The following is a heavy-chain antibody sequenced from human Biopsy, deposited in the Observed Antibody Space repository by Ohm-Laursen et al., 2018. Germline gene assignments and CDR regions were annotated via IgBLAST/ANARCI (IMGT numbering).Heavy chain of an antibody. J-gene: IGHJ4*02. D-gene: IGHD4-23*01. V-gene: IGHV4-59*11. CDR1: GGSFTGHY. CDR2: ISYTGYT. CDR3: ARGSNDFGGLYFPR. Sequence: SETLSLTCTVSGGSFTGHYWSWIRQPPGKGLEWIGHISYTGYTSYNASLKSRVTISVDTSRNHFSLRLSSLTAADTAAYYCARGSNDFGGLYFPRWGQGTLLTVSS.